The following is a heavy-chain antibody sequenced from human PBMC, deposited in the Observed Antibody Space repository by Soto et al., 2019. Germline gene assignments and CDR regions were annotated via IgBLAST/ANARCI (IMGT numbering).Heavy chain of an antibody. D-gene: IGHD2-15*01. CDR2: INAGNGNT. CDR3: ASSYCSGGSCYSPVSTAFDI. CDR1: GYTFTSYA. J-gene: IGHJ3*02. V-gene: IGHV1-3*01. Sequence: ASVKVSCKASGYTFTSYAMHWVRQAPGQRLEWMGWINAGNGNTKYSQKFQGRVTITRDTSASTAYMELSSLRSEDTAVYYCASSYCSGGSCYSPVSTAFDIWGQGTMVTVSS.